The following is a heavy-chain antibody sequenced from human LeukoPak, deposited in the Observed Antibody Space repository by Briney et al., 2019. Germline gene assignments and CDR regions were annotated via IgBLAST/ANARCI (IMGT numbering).Heavy chain of an antibody. CDR3: AKDPVNYYDSSGYFDY. D-gene: IGHD3-22*01. J-gene: IGHJ4*02. CDR1: GFTFDDYA. V-gene: IGHV3-9*01. Sequence: PGRSLRLSCAASGFTFDDYAMHWVRQAPGKGLEWVSGISWNSGTIGYADSVKGRFTISRDNAKNSLYLQMNSLRAEDTALYYCAKDPVNYYDSSGYFDYWGQGTLVTVSS. CDR2: ISWNSGTI.